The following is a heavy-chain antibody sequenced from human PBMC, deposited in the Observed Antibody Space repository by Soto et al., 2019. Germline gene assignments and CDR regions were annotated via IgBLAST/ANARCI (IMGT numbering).Heavy chain of an antibody. Sequence: ASVKVSCKASGFTFTNSAVQWMRQARGQRLEWIGWIVVGSGNTNYVQSLQGRITITRDTSTSTAYMELSSLRSEDTAVYFCNKADGSYYFYDYWGQGTLVTVSS. CDR1: GFTFTNSA. D-gene: IGHD1-26*01. V-gene: IGHV1-58*01. J-gene: IGHJ4*02. CDR2: IVVGSGNT. CDR3: NKADGSYYFYDY.